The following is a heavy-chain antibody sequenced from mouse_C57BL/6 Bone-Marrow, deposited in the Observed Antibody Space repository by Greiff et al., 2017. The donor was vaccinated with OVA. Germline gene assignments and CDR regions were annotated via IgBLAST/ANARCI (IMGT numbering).Heavy chain of an antibody. Sequence: EVKLQESGGGLVKPGGSLKLSCAASGFTFSSYAMSWVRQTPEKRLEWVATISDGGSYTYYPDNVKGRFTISRDNARNTLYLQMSSLKSEDTAMYYCTRASPKLLLFAYWGQGTLVTVSA. V-gene: IGHV5-4*03. D-gene: IGHD1-1*01. CDR1: GFTFSSYA. CDR3: TRASPKLLLFAY. J-gene: IGHJ3*01. CDR2: ISDGGSYT.